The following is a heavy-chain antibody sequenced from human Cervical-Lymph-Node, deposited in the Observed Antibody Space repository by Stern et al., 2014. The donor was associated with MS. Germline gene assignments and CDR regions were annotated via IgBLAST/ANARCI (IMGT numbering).Heavy chain of an antibody. CDR1: GGTFNSYV. CDR2: FVTLVSTT. J-gene: IGHJ6*02. D-gene: IGHD6-6*01. V-gene: IGHV1-69*01. Sequence: VQLVESGAEVKKHGSSVKVSCKASGGTFNSYVISWVRQAPGQGLEWMGGFVTLVSTTHYAQKLQGRVTITADESRSTTYMELTSLRSDDTAVYYCARGGIGSSRLYYHFYGMDVWGQGTTVTVSS. CDR3: ARGGIGSSRLYYHFYGMDV.